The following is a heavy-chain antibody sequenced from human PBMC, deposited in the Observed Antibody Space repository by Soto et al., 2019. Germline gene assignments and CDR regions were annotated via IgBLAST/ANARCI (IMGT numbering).Heavy chain of an antibody. CDR2: IYYSGST. CDR1: GGSISSYY. Sequence: SETLSLTCTVSGGSISSYYWSWIRQPPGKGLEWIGYIYYSGSTNYNPSLKSRVTISVDTSKNQFSLKLSSVTAADTAVYYCARSAFWSGPDYYYYYGMDVWGQGTTVTVSS. D-gene: IGHD3-3*01. CDR3: ARSAFWSGPDYYYYYGMDV. J-gene: IGHJ6*02. V-gene: IGHV4-59*01.